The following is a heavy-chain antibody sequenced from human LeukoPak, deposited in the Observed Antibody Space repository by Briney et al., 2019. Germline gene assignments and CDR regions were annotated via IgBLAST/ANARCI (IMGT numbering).Heavy chain of an antibody. CDR1: GITFTINA. J-gene: IGHJ4*02. V-gene: IGHV3-23*01. CDR3: AKGGLGESSLNNFDY. Sequence: AGSLIPSCVTTGITFTINAINTISKTPVMRLNLISTITGSGGSTYYTNSVKRRLTISRDNSKNTLYLQMNSLRPADTAEYNNAKGGLGESSLNNFDYWGQGTLVTVSS. D-gene: IGHD3-16*02. CDR2: ITGSGGST.